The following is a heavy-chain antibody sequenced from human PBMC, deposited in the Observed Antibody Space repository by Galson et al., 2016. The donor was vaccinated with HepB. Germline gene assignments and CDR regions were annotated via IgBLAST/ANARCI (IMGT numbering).Heavy chain of an antibody. J-gene: IGHJ3*02. CDR3: ARVAGGGQRGAFDI. Sequence: SLRLSCAASGFTFDDYGMSWVRQVPGKGLEWVSGIHWNGESESYGDSVRGRFTISRDNSRNSVSLQLNSLRAEDTALYYCARVAGGGQRGAFDIWGQGTKVIDS. CDR1: GFTFDDYG. V-gene: IGHV3-20*04. CDR2: IHWNGESE. D-gene: IGHD6-19*01.